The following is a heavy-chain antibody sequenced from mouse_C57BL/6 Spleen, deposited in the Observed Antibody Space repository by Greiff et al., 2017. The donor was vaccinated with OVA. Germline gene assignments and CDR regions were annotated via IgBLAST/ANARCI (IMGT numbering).Heavy chain of an antibody. Sequence: VQLQQSGAELARPGASVKMSCKASGYTFPSYTMHWVKQRPGQGLEWIGYINPSSGYTKYNQKFKDKATLTADKSSSTAYMQLSSLTSEDSAVYYCAREGTWFAYWGQGTLVTVSA. V-gene: IGHV1-4*01. CDR2: INPSSGYT. J-gene: IGHJ3*01. CDR1: GYTFPSYT. CDR3: AREGTWFAY.